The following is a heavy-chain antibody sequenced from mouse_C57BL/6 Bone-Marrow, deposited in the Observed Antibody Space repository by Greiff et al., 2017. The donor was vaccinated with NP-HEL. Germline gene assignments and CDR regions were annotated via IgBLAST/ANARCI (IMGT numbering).Heavy chain of an antibody. D-gene: IGHD4-1*01. Sequence: EVMLVESGGGLVQPGGSLKLSCAASGFTFSDYGMAWVRQAPRKGPEWVAFISNLAYSIYYADTVTGRFTISRENAKNTLYLEMSSLRSEDTAMYYCARLGLGRFYAMDYWGQGTSVTVSS. J-gene: IGHJ4*01. V-gene: IGHV5-15*01. CDR1: GFTFSDYG. CDR2: ISNLAYSI. CDR3: ARLGLGRFYAMDY.